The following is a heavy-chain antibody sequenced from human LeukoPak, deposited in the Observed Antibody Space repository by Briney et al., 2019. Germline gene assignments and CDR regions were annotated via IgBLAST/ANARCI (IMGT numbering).Heavy chain of an antibody. J-gene: IGHJ4*02. CDR3: ARDSYSSSWETDY. CDR1: GFTFSSYG. D-gene: IGHD6-13*01. CDR2: IWYDGSNK. Sequence: GGSLRLSCAASGFTFSSYGMHWVRQAPGKGREWVAVIWYDGSNKYYADSVKGRFTISRDNSKNTLYLQMNSLRAEDTAVYYCARDSYSSSWETDYWGQGTLVTVSS. V-gene: IGHV3-33*01.